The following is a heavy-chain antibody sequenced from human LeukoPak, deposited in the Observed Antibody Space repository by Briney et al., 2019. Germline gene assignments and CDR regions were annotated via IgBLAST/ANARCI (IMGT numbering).Heavy chain of an antibody. D-gene: IGHD3-10*01. CDR1: GYTFTGYY. J-gene: IGHJ4*02. Sequence: GASVKVSCKASGYTFTGYYMHWVRQAPGQGLEWMGWINPNSGGTNYAQKFQGRVTMTRDTSISTAYMELSRLRSDDTAVYYCARDNQRDYYGSGSYDYWGQGTLVTVSS. V-gene: IGHV1-2*02. CDR2: INPNSGGT. CDR3: ARDNQRDYYGSGSYDY.